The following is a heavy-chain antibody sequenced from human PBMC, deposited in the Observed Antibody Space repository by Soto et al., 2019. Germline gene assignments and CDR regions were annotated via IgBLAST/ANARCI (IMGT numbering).Heavy chain of an antibody. J-gene: IGHJ6*02. Sequence: VSVKVSCKASGYTFTSYYMHWVRQAPGQGLEWMGIINPSGGSTSYAQKFQGRVTMTRDTSTSTVYMELSSLRSEDTAVYYCAREVYSSGWNRAYYYGMDVWGQGTTVTVSS. CDR2: INPSGGST. D-gene: IGHD6-19*01. CDR3: AREVYSSGWNRAYYYGMDV. V-gene: IGHV1-46*01. CDR1: GYTFTSYY.